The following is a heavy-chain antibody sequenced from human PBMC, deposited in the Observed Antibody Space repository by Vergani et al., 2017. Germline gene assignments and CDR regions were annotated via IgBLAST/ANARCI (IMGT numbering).Heavy chain of an antibody. Sequence: EVQLVESGGGLVQPGGSLRLSCAASGFTFSSYSMNWVRQAPGKGLEWVSYISSSSTIYYADSVKGRFTISRDNAKNSLYLQMNSLRAEDTAVYYCARVRLVDTTMIVVVIGYGMDVWGQGTTVTVSS. CDR1: GFTFSSYS. J-gene: IGHJ6*02. CDR3: ARVRLVDTTMIVVVIGYGMDV. D-gene: IGHD3-22*01. CDR2: ISSSSTI. V-gene: IGHV3-48*01.